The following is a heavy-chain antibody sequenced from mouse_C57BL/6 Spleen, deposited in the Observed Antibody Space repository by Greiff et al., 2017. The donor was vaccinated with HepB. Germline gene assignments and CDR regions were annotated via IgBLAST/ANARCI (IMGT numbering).Heavy chain of an antibody. CDR2: IYWDDDK. V-gene: IGHV8-12*01. Sequence: QVTLKESGPGILQSSQTLSLTCSFSGFSLSTSGMGVSWIRQPSGKGLEWLAHIYWDDDKRYNPSLKSRLTISKDTSRNQVFLKITSVDTADTATYYCARKEYYGSSYSYWYFDVWGTGTTVTVSS. J-gene: IGHJ1*03. CDR3: ARKEYYGSSYSYWYFDV. D-gene: IGHD1-1*01. CDR1: GFSLSTSGMG.